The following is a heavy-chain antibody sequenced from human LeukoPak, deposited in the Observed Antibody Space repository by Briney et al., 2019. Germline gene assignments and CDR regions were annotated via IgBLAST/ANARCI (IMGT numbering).Heavy chain of an antibody. D-gene: IGHD2-2*01. CDR2: IIPIFGTA. J-gene: IGHJ4*02. CDR3: ARGYCSSTSCYAGHFDY. Sequence: ASVKVSCKASGGTLSSYAISWVRQAPGQGLEWMGGIIPIFGTANYAQKFQGRVTITADESTSTAYMELSSLRSEDTAVYYCARGYCSSTSCYAGHFDYWGQGTLVTVSS. V-gene: IGHV1-69*13. CDR1: GGTLSSYA.